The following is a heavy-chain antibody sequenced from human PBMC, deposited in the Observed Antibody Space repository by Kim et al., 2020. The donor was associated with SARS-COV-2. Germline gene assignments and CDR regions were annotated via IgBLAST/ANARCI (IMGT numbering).Heavy chain of an antibody. CDR3: AKGRGGSGWHFDY. V-gene: IGHV3-30*18. J-gene: IGHJ4*02. CDR2: ISYDGSNK. CDR1: GFTFSSYG. D-gene: IGHD6-19*01. Sequence: GGSLRLSCAASGFTFSSYGMHWVRQAPGKGLEWVAVISYDGSNKYYADSVKGRFTISRDNSKNTLYLQMNSLRAEDTAVYYCAKGRGGSGWHFDYWGQGTLVTVSS.